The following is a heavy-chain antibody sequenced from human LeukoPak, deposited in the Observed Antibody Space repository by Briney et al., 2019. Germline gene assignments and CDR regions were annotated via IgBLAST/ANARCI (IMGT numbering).Heavy chain of an antibody. CDR3: ARVSDSGIQLDFDY. D-gene: IGHD5-18*01. CDR2: ISSSSSYI. J-gene: IGHJ4*02. V-gene: IGHV3-21*01. Sequence: GGSLRLSCAASGFTLSSYSMNWVRQAPGKGLEWVSSISSSSSYIYYADSVKGRFTISRDNAKNSLYLQMNSLRAEDTAVYYCARVSDSGIQLDFDYWGQGTLVTVSS. CDR1: GFTLSSYS.